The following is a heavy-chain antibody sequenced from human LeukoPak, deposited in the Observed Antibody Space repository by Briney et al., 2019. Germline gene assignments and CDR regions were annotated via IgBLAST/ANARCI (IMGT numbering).Heavy chain of an antibody. CDR1: GYTFTAYY. CDR3: ARLKQWLGPHWFDP. V-gene: IGHV1-2*02. J-gene: IGHJ5*02. D-gene: IGHD6-19*01. CDR2: INPNSGGT. Sequence: ASVRVSFRASGYTFTAYYMHWVRQAPGQGLEWMGWINPNSGGTNYAQKFQGRVTMTRDTSISTAYMELSRLRSDDTAVYYCARLKQWLGPHWFDPWGQGTLVTVSS.